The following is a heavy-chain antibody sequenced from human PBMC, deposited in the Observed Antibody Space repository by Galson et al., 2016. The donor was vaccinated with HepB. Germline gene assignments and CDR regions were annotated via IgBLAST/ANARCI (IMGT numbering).Heavy chain of an antibody. CDR3: ASAYCGGDCYQGELHRFDP. D-gene: IGHD2-21*02. V-gene: IGHV4-59*13. J-gene: IGHJ5*01. CDR1: GVSIRGYY. Sequence: SEALSLTCTVSGVSIRGYYWSWIRQPPGKGLEWIGYVYYRGSTNYNPSLKSRVTISEDTSKNQFSLRLTSVTAADTAIYYCASAYCGGDCYQGELHRFDPWGQGTLVTVSS. CDR2: VYYRGST.